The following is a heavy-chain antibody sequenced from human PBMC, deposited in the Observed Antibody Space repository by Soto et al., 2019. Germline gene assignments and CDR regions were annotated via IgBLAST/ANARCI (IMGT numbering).Heavy chain of an antibody. D-gene: IGHD3-10*01. CDR2: ISYDGSNK. CDR3: AKDLRVYGSGSYYPSHY. CDR1: GFTFSSYG. Sequence: GGSLRLSCAASGFTFSSYGMHWVRQAPGKGLEWVAVISYDGSNKYYADSVKGRFTISRDNSKNTLYLQMNSLRAEDTAVYYCAKDLRVYGSGSYYPSHYWGQGTLVTVSS. V-gene: IGHV3-30*18. J-gene: IGHJ4*02.